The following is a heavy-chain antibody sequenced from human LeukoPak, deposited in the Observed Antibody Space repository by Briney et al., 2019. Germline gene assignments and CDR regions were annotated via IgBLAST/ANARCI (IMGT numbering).Heavy chain of an antibody. CDR1: GYSLTSYC. V-gene: IGHV5-51*01. CDR2: SYPYGSDT. Sequence: GEPPRISCNGSGYSLTSYCYGWVRQMPRKGLEWRGGSYPYGSDTRYSPSFQGQVTISADKSINPASLQLSTLKASDTALYYGARLRVAGTVDACDMWGLGTRVSVSS. CDR3: ARLRVAGTVDACDM. J-gene: IGHJ3*02. D-gene: IGHD1-14*01.